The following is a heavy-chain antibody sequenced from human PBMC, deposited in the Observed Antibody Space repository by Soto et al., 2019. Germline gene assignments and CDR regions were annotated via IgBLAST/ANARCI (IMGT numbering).Heavy chain of an antibody. D-gene: IGHD4-17*01. CDR1: GYTFTSYH. J-gene: IGHJ4*02. CDR3: ARDGGNYGDDDH. Sequence: QVQLVQSGAEVKKPGASVKVSCKASGYTFTSYHIDWVRQAPGQGLEWMGKISPSGDRTWYAQKNRGRGTMTRDTSTRTDYMELSRLRSEDTAVYYCARDGGNYGDDDHWGQGTLVTVSS. CDR2: ISPSGDRT. V-gene: IGHV1-46*01.